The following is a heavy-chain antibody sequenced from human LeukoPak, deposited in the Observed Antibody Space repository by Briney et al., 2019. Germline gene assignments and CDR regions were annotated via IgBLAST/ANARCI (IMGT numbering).Heavy chain of an antibody. CDR1: GFTFSSYT. V-gene: IGHV3-21*01. D-gene: IGHD2-15*01. J-gene: IGHJ6*02. Sequence: GGSLRLSCAASGFTFSSYTMNWVRQAPGKGLEWVSSISSSSSYIYYADSVKGRLTISRDNAKNSLYLQMNSLRAEDTAVYYCARDPTPRYCSGGSCYTHYGMDVWGQGTTDTVSS. CDR3: ARDPTPRYCSGGSCYTHYGMDV. CDR2: ISSSSSYI.